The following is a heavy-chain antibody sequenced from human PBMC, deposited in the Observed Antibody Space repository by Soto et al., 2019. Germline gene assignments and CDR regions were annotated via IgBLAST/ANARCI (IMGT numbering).Heavy chain of an antibody. J-gene: IGHJ3*02. CDR3: ARGGDSSHRLTTGGIDI. D-gene: IGHD6-13*01. CDR1: GFTFSSYD. CDR2: IGTAGDT. Sequence: EVQLVESGGGLVQPGGSLRLSCAASGFTFSSYDMHWVRQATGKGLEWVSAIGTAGDTYYPGSVKGRFTISRENAKNSLYLQMNSLRAEDTAVYYCARGGDSSHRLTTGGIDIWGQGTMVTVSS. V-gene: IGHV3-13*01.